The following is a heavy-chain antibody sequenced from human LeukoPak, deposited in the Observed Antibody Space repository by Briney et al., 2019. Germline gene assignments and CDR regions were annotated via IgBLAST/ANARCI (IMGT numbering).Heavy chain of an antibody. CDR3: ARAGALTVNALDY. J-gene: IGHJ4*02. CDR1: GRSFSGYY. Sequence: PSETLSLTCAVYGRSFSGYYWSWIRQPPGKGLEWIGEINHSGSTNYNPSLKSRVTISVDTSKNQFSLKLGSVTAADTAVYYCARAGALTVNALDYWGQGTLVTVSS. V-gene: IGHV4-34*01. D-gene: IGHD2-8*01. CDR2: INHSGST.